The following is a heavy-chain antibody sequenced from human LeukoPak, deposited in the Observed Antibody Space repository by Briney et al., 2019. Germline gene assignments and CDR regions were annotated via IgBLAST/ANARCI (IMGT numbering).Heavy chain of an antibody. CDR1: GFTFSSYW. Sequence: GSLRLSCAASGFTFSSYWMHWVRQAPGKGLVWVTRMNTDGSSTSYADSVKGRFTISRDNAKNMLYLQMNSLRAEDTAVYYCAGGYSGYNNWLDPWGQGTLVTVSS. CDR3: AGGYSGYNNWLDP. D-gene: IGHD5-12*01. J-gene: IGHJ5*02. CDR2: MNTDGSST. V-gene: IGHV3-74*01.